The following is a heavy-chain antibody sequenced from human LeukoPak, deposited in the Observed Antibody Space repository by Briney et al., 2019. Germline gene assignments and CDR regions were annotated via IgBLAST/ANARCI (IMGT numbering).Heavy chain of an antibody. J-gene: IGHJ6*02. V-gene: IGHV4-59*01. Sequence: PSETLSLTCTVPGGSISSYYWSSIRQPPGKGLEWIGYIYYSGSTNYNPSLKSRVTISVATSKNQFSLKLSSVTAADTAVYYCARDRVRYDFWSGYRFDYYGMDVWGQGTTVTVSS. CDR3: ARDRVRYDFWSGYRFDYYGMDV. CDR2: IYYSGST. D-gene: IGHD3-3*01. CDR1: GGSISSYY.